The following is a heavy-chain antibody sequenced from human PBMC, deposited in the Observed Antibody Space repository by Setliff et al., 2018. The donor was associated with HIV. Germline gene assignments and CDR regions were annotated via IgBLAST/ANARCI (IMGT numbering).Heavy chain of an antibody. D-gene: IGHD6-6*01. CDR1: GFTFSNAW. V-gene: IGHV3-21*01. CDR2: ISSSSSYI. J-gene: IGHJ4*02. CDR3: ARLPQDVRSSIDF. Sequence: PGGSLRLSCAASGFTFSNAWMSWVRQAPGKGLEWVSSISSSSSYIYYADSVKGRFTISRDNAKNTLFLQMNSLRAEDTAVYYCARLPQDVRSSIDFWGQGTLVTVSS.